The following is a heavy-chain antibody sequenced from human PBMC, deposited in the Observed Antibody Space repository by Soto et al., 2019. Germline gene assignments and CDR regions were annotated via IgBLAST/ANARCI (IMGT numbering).Heavy chain of an antibody. D-gene: IGHD3-22*01. J-gene: IGHJ4*02. CDR2: IYYSGST. CDR3: ARVWGYYYDSSGYYYLDY. V-gene: IGHV4-30-4*01. CDR1: GGSISSYY. Sequence: SETLSLTCTVSGGSISSYYWSWIRQPPGKGLEWIGYIYYSGSTYYNPSLKSRVTISVDTSKNQFSLKLSSVTAADTAVYYCARVWGYYYDSSGYYYLDYWGQGTLVTVSS.